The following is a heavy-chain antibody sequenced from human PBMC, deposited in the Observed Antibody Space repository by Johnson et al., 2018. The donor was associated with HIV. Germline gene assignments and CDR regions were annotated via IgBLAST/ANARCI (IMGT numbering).Heavy chain of an antibody. CDR2: ISSSSSNI. Sequence: VQLVESGGALVQPGGSLRLSCAASGFTVSSNYMSWIRQAPGKGLEWVSYISSSSSNIYYADSVTGRFTISRDNAKNSLYLQMNSLRAEDTALYYCARSRRWFRESDAFDIWGQGTMVTVSS. CDR3: ARSRRWFRESDAFDI. J-gene: IGHJ3*02. CDR1: GFTVSSNY. V-gene: IGHV3-11*01. D-gene: IGHD3-10*01.